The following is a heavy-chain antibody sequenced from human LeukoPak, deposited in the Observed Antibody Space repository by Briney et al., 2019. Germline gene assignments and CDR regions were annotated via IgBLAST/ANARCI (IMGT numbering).Heavy chain of an antibody. J-gene: IGHJ3*02. Sequence: PSETLSLTCSVSDGSINSYYWNWIRRPPGKGLEWIGYIYYNGNTNYSPSLKSQVTISVDKSKNQFSLKLSFVTAADTAMYYCARSDYHNSGSHTVFDAFDIWGQGTRVTVSS. CDR1: DGSINSYY. CDR3: ARSDYHNSGSHTVFDAFDI. D-gene: IGHD3-10*01. V-gene: IGHV4-59*01. CDR2: IYYNGNT.